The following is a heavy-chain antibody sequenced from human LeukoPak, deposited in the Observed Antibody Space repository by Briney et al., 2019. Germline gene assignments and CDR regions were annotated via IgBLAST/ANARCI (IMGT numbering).Heavy chain of an antibody. CDR1: GGSISSGGYY. Sequence: PSETLSLTCTVSGGSISSGGYYWSWVRQYPGKGLEWIGYIYYSGTTYYNPSLKSRVTMSVDTSKNQFSLKLISVTAADTAVYYCARDVTGGSYFDYGGQGTLVTVSA. V-gene: IGHV4-31*03. CDR2: IYYSGTT. J-gene: IGHJ4*02. CDR3: ARDVTGGSYFDY. D-gene: IGHD1-26*01.